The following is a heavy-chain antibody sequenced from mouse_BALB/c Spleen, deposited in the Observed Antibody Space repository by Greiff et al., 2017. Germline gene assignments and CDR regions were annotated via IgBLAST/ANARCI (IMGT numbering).Heavy chain of an antibody. D-gene: IGHD1-1*01. J-gene: IGHJ2*01. CDR2: ISYDGSN. Sequence: VQLKQSGPGLVKPSQSLSLTCSVTGYSITSGYYWNWIRQFPGNKLEWMGYISYDGSNNYNPSLKNRISITRDTSKNQFFLKLNSVTTEDTATYYCAREYYGGSDYWGQGTTLTVSS. V-gene: IGHV3-6*02. CDR1: GYSITSGYY. CDR3: AREYYGGSDY.